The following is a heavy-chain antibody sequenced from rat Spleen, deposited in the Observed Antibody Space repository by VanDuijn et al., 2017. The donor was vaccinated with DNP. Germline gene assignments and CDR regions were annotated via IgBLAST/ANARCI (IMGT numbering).Heavy chain of an antibody. CDR1: GYSITSSYR. J-gene: IGHJ3*01. V-gene: IGHV3-3*01. D-gene: IGHD1-12*03. Sequence: EVQLQESGPGLVKPSQSLSLTCSVTGYSITSSYRWNWIRKFPGNKLEWMGYINSAGSTNYNPSLKSRISITRDTSKNQFFLQVNSVTTEDTATYYCARGGYYQDNWFAYWGQGTLVTVSS. CDR2: INSAGST. CDR3: ARGGYYQDNWFAY.